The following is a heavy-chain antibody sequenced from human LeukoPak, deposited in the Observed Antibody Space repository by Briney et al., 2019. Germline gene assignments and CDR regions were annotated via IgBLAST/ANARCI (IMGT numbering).Heavy chain of an antibody. Sequence: GGSLRLSCAASGLTFSSYGVHWVRQAPGKGLEWVAFIWSDGRNGYYADSVKGRFTISRDNSKNTLYLQMNSLRAEDTAVYYCATDGAHYDIDYWGQGTLVTVSS. J-gene: IGHJ4*02. V-gene: IGHV3-30*02. D-gene: IGHD3-3*01. CDR3: ATDGAHYDIDY. CDR1: GLTFSSYG. CDR2: IWSDGRNG.